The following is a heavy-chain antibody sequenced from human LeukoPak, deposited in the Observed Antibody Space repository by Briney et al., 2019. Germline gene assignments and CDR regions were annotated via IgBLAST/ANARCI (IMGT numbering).Heavy chain of an antibody. J-gene: IGHJ4*02. CDR2: IYTSGST. Sequence: SETLSLTCTVSGGSISSYYWSWIRQPAGKGLEWIGRIYTSGSTNYNPSLSGRVTMSVDTSKNQFSLKLSSVTAADTAVYYCARSSGVGIAVAGTHQVWGQGTLVTVSS. D-gene: IGHD6-19*01. CDR3: ARSSGVGIAVAGTHQV. CDR1: GGSISSYY. V-gene: IGHV4-4*07.